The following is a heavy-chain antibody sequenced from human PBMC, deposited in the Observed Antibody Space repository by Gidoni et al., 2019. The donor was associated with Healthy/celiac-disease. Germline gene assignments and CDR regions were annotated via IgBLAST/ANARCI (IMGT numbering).Heavy chain of an antibody. J-gene: IGHJ4*02. CDR2: ISGSGGST. V-gene: IGHV3-23*01. CDR3: AKLGPGYCSSTSCSFDY. CDR1: GFPFSSYS. D-gene: IGHD2-2*01. Sequence: EVQLLESGGGLVQPWGSLRLSCAASGFPFSSYSMSWVRQAPGKGLEGVSAISGSGGSTYYADSVKGRFTISRDNSKNTLYLQMNSLRAEDTAVYYCAKLGPGYCSSTSCSFDYWGQGTLVTVSS.